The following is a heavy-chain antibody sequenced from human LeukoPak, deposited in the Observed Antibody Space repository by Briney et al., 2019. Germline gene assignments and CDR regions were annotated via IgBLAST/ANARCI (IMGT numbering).Heavy chain of an antibody. Sequence: GGPRGLPWPPPDFTFVNYNWAGSARPQGKGLEWVSYISSSGSTIYYADSVKGRFTISRDNAKNSLYLQMNSLRAEDTAVYYCASWARTYGMDVWGQGTLVTVSS. J-gene: IGHJ6*02. V-gene: IGHV3-11*01. CDR1: DFTFVNYN. CDR3: ASWARTYGMDV. D-gene: IGHD3-16*01. CDR2: ISSSGSTI.